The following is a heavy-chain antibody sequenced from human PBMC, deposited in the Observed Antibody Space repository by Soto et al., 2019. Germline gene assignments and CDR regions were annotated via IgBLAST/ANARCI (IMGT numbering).Heavy chain of an antibody. J-gene: IGHJ4*02. Sequence: SETLSLTCAVYGGSFSGYYWSWIRQPPGKGLEWIGEINHSGSTNYNPSLKSRVTISVDTSKNQFSLKLSSVTAADTAVYYCAREKYCGGDCYSYFDYWGQGTLVTVSS. CDR2: INHSGST. CDR3: AREKYCGGDCYSYFDY. D-gene: IGHD2-21*02. CDR1: GGSFSGYY. V-gene: IGHV4-34*01.